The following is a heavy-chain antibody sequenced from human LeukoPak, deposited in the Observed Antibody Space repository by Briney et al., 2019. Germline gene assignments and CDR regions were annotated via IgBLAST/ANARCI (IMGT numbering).Heavy chain of an antibody. CDR1: GGSISSSSYY. CDR2: IYYSGST. Sequence: SETLSLTCTVSGGSISSSSYYWGWIRQPPGKGLEWIGSIYYSGSTYYNPSLKSRVTISVDTSKNQFSLRLSSVTAADTAVYYCVRDGYDSSGYYGLFFDYWGQGTLVTVSS. J-gene: IGHJ4*02. D-gene: IGHD3-22*01. CDR3: VRDGYDSSGYYGLFFDY. V-gene: IGHV4-39*02.